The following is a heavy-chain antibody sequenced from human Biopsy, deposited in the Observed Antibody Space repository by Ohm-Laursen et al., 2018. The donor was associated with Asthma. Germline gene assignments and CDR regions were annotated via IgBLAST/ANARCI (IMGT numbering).Heavy chain of an antibody. J-gene: IGHJ6*02. D-gene: IGHD3-16*01. Sequence: VKISCKASGGTFRTYAFNWVRQAPGQGLEWMGGIIPMYGVPKVAQKFQGRVTITADESTRTAYMEMSSLRSEDTAVYYCARVDAIMISGDFYFYSGFDLWGQGTTVRVSS. V-gene: IGHV1-69*13. CDR1: GGTFRTYA. CDR2: IIPMYGVP. CDR3: ARVDAIMISGDFYFYSGFDL.